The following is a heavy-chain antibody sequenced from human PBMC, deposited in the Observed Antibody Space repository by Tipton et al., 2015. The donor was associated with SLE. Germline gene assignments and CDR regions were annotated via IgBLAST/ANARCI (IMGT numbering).Heavy chain of an antibody. V-gene: IGHV4-59*11. D-gene: IGHD6-19*01. J-gene: IGHJ3*02. CDR3: ARDRVPYSSGCFDI. Sequence: TLSLTCTVSGGSISSHYWSWIRQPPGKGLEWIGYVYYTGITNYNPSLKSRVTISVDTSKNQFSLKLSSVTAADTAVYYCARDRVPYSSGCFDIWGQGTMVTVSS. CDR2: VYYTGIT. CDR1: GGSISSHY.